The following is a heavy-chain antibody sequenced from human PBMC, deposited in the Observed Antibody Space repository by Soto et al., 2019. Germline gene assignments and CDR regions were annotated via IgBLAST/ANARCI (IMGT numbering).Heavy chain of an antibody. CDR1: GFTVSNNY. CDR3: AKVHSSALDY. D-gene: IGHD6-19*01. V-gene: IGHV3-53*01. CDR2: MYSGGST. J-gene: IGHJ4*02. Sequence: PXGSLRLSCAASGFTVSNNYMSWVRQPPGKGLEWVAVMYSGGSTYYADSVKGRFTISRDNSKNTLYLQMNSLRAEDTAVYYCAKVHSSALDYWGQGTLVTVSS.